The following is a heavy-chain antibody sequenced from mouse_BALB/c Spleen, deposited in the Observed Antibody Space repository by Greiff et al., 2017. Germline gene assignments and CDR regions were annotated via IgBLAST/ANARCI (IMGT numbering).Heavy chain of an antibody. CDR2: FYPGSGSI. Sequence: VQLQESGAGLVKPGASVKLSCKASGYTFTEYIIHWVKQRSGQGLEWIGWFYPGSGSIKYNEKFKDKATLTADKSSSTVYMELSRLTSEDSAVYFCARHENYGNYERGAMDYWGQGTSVTVSS. J-gene: IGHJ4*01. CDR3: ARHENYGNYERGAMDY. D-gene: IGHD2-1*01. V-gene: IGHV1-62-2*01. CDR1: GYTFTEYI.